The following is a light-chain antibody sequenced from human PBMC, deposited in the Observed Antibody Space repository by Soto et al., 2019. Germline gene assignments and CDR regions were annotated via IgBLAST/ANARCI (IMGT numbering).Light chain of an antibody. V-gene: IGKV3-20*01. Sequence: ETVLTQSPGSLSLSPGERATLSCRASQSVSSSSLAWYQQRPGQAPRLLIYGTSSRATGIPDRFSGSGSGTDFTLTISRLEPEDFAVYYCQQYGSSWTFGQGTKVDIK. CDR2: GTS. CDR3: QQYGSSWT. J-gene: IGKJ1*01. CDR1: QSVSSSS.